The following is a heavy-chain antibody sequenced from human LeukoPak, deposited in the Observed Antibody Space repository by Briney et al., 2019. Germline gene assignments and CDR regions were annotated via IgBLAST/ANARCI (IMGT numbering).Heavy chain of an antibody. Sequence: GGSLRLSCAASGFTFSNAWMSWVRQAPGKGLEWVGRIKSKTDGGTTDYAAPVKGRFTISRDDSKNTLYLQMNSLKTEDTAVYYCTTGKWLVHIYYFDYWGQGTLVTVSS. J-gene: IGHJ4*02. CDR1: GFTFSNAW. CDR2: IKSKTDGGTT. V-gene: IGHV3-15*01. D-gene: IGHD6-19*01. CDR3: TTGKWLVHIYYFDY.